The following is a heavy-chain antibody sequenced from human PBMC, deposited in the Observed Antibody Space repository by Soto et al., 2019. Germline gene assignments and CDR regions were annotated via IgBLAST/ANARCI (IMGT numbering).Heavy chain of an antibody. D-gene: IGHD6-13*01. Sequence: QVQLQESGPGLVKPSQTLSLTCTVSGGSISSGDYYWSWIRQPPGKGLEWIGYIYHSGNTYYNPSLTRRVTISVDTSKNPCSLKLSSVTAADTAVYYCARERPAGARLDPWGQGTLVTVSS. V-gene: IGHV4-30-4*01. J-gene: IGHJ5*02. CDR2: IYHSGNT. CDR1: GGSISSGDYY. CDR3: ARERPAGARLDP.